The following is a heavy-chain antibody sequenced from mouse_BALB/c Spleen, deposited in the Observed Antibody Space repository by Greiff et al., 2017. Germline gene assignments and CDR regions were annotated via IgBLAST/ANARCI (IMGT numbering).Heavy chain of an antibody. CDR3: TREGLY. CDR1: GYTFTSYY. CDR2: INPSNGGT. J-gene: IGHJ2*01. V-gene: IGHV1S81*02. Sequence: QVQLKESGAELVKPGASVKLSCKASGYTFTSYYMYWVKQRPGQGLEWIGEINPSNGGTNFNEKFKSKATLTVDKSSSTAYMQLSSLTSEDSAVYYCTREGLYWGQGTTLTVSS.